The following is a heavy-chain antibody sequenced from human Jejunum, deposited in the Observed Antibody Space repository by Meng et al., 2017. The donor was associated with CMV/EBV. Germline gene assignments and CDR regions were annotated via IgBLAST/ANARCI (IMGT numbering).Heavy chain of an antibody. Sequence: GFTFSTYWVHSVRQASGKVLVWVSRINSDGSSTSNADSVKGRFTISRDNARNTLYLQMNSLRVEDTAVYYCARDGGSGILGAFDFWGQGTLVTVSS. J-gene: IGHJ4*02. CDR2: INSDGSST. V-gene: IGHV3-74*01. CDR1: GFTFSTYW. CDR3: ARDGGSGILGAFDF. D-gene: IGHD1-26*01.